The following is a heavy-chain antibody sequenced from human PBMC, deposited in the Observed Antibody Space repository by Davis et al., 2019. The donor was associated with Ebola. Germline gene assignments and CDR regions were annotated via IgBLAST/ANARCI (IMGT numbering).Heavy chain of an antibody. J-gene: IGHJ4*02. CDR1: GFTFSDHW. CDR2: IQNKVDSYTK. D-gene: IGHD2-15*01. Sequence: GESLKISCEASGFTFSDHWMDWVRQAPGKGLEWVGQIQNKVDSYTKQYAASVKGRFTVSRDDSKNSVYLHMNSLKTEDTAIYYCTDVVAGSDYWGQGTLVTVSS. V-gene: IGHV3-72*01. CDR3: TDVVAGSDY.